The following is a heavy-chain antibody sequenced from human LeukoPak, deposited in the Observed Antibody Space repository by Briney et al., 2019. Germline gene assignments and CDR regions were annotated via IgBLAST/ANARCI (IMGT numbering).Heavy chain of an antibody. CDR2: MNHSGST. CDR3: ARCAPYYDYVWGSYRQRGALDI. CDR1: GGSFSGYY. V-gene: IGHV4-34*01. J-gene: IGHJ3*02. Sequence: SETLSLTCTVYGGSFSGYYWSWVRQPPWKGLEWIGEMNHSGSTNYNPSLKSRVTISVDTSKNQFSLKLSSVTAADTAVYYCARCAPYYDYVWGSYRQRGALDIWGQGTMVTVSS. D-gene: IGHD3-16*02.